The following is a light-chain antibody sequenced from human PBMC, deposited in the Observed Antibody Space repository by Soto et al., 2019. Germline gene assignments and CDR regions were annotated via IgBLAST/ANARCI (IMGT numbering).Light chain of an antibody. CDR3: QQSYSTPLT. CDR1: QSISTY. J-gene: IGKJ4*01. Sequence: DMQMTKSPSTLSASVGDRVTITCRASQSISTYLNWYQQKPGKAPKLLIYAASSLQSGVPSRFSGSGSGTDFTLTISSLQPEDVATYYCQQSYSTPLTFGGGTKVDIK. CDR2: AAS. V-gene: IGKV1-39*01.